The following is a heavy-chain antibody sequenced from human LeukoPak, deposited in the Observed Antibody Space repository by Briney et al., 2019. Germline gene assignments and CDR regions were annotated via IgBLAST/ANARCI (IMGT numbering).Heavy chain of an antibody. D-gene: IGHD6-13*01. V-gene: IGHV3-30*18. Sequence: PGGSLRLSCAASGFTFSSYGMHWVRQAPGKGLEWVAVISYDGSNKYYADSVKGRFTISRDNSKNTLYLQMNSLRAEDTAVYYCAKDSARYSSSWAYYYYGMDVWGQGTTVTVSS. CDR3: AKDSARYSSSWAYYYYGMDV. CDR2: ISYDGSNK. CDR1: GFTFSSYG. J-gene: IGHJ6*02.